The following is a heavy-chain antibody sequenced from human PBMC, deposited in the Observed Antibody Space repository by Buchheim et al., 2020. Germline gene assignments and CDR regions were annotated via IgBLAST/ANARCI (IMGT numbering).Heavy chain of an antibody. J-gene: IGHJ4*02. V-gene: IGHV4-39*01. D-gene: IGHD3-10*01. CDR2: AYSTGTT. CDR3: ASGTILWFRTIDF. CDR1: GDSIGSSSYY. Sequence: QLQLQESGPGLVKPSETLSLTCFVSGDSIGSSSYYWGWVRQSPGKGLEWIAIAYSTGTTFYNPSLTSRVTISIETSNSQFSLKMNSVTAADTAVYYCASGTILWFRTIDFWGQGAL.